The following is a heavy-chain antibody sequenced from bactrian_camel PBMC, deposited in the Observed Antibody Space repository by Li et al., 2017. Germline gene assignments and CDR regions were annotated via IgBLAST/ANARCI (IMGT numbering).Heavy chain of an antibody. CDR2: LFTGGIT. CDR3: TKGDQAAWSMFRRMGY. J-gene: IGHJ4*01. CDR1: GEGFGRYC. V-gene: IGHV3S55*01. Sequence: VQLVESGGGSVQTGGSLRLSCAASGEGFGRYCMAWFRQVPGKDREGIAGLFTGGITYYPDSVKGRFTISRDDATATLYLQMNSLEPEDTAMYYCTKGDQAAWSMFRRMGYWGQGTQVTVS. D-gene: IGHD1*01.